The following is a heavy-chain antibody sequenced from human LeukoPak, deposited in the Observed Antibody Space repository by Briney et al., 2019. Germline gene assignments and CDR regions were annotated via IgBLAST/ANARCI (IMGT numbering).Heavy chain of an antibody. Sequence: GESLKISCEGSGYSFTSYWIGWVRQMPGKGLEWMGIIYPGDSDTRYSPSFQGQVTISADKSISTAYLQWSSLKASDTAMYYCARLGLYDSSGHNFDYWGQGTLVTVSS. CDR1: GYSFTSYW. D-gene: IGHD3-22*01. J-gene: IGHJ4*02. V-gene: IGHV5-51*01. CDR3: ARLGLYDSSGHNFDY. CDR2: IYPGDSDT.